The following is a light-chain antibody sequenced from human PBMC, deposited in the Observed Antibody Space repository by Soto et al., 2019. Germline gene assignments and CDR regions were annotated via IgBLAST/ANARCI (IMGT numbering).Light chain of an antibody. CDR3: ENWDSNTHV. CDR2: LEGSGSY. J-gene: IGLJ3*02. Sequence: QSVLTQSSSASASLGSSVKLTCTLSSGHSSYIIAWHQQQPGKAPRYLLKLEGSGSYNKGSGVPDRVSGSSSGADRYLTISKLQSEDEADYYCENWDSNTHVFGGGTKLTVL. CDR1: SGHSSYI. V-gene: IGLV4-60*03.